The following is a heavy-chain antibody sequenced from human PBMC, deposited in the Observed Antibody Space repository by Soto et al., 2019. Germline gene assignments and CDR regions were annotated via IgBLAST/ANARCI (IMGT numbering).Heavy chain of an antibody. CDR3: ARDGGYSGYDYCFDY. CDR2: TIPNFDTA. V-gene: IGHV1-69*01. D-gene: IGHD5-12*01. Sequence: HVQLVQSGAEVKKPGSSVKVSCKASGGTLSTYGINWVRQAPGQGLEWMGGTIPNFDTAHYSQKFQDRMKITADESTSTVYMELSSLRSEDTAVYYCARDGGYSGYDYCFDYWGRGALVTVSS. CDR1: GGTLSTYG. J-gene: IGHJ4*02.